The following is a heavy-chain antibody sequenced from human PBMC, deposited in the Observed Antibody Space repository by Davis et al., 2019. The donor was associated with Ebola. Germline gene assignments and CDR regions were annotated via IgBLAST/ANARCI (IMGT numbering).Heavy chain of an antibody. V-gene: IGHV3-13*01. D-gene: IGHD6-13*01. J-gene: IGHJ5*01. CDR2: FGAAGDT. CDR1: GFTFRSYD. Sequence: GESLKISCAASGFTFRSYDMHWLRHATGNGLEWVSAFGAAGDTYYPVSVKGRFTISRENAKNSLYLQMNSLRAEDTAVYYCARAGFGSTWFDCWGQGILVTVSS. CDR3: ARAGFGSTWFDC.